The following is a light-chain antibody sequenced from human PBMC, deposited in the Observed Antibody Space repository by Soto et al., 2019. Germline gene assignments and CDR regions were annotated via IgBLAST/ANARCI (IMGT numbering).Light chain of an antibody. CDR1: SSNIGARYD. J-gene: IGLJ1*01. CDR2: GNN. V-gene: IGLV1-40*01. CDR3: QSYDSSLSGSV. Sequence: QSVLTQPPSVSGAPGQRVTISCTGSSSNIGARYDVHWYQQLPGTAPKLLIYGNNNRPSGVPDRLSGSKSGTSASLAITGLLAEDEADYYCQSYDSSLSGSVFGPGTKVTVL.